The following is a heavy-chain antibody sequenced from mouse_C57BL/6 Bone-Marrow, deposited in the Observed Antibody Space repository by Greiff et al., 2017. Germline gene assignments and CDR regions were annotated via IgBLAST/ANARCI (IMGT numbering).Heavy chain of an antibody. CDR1: GYTFTSYW. J-gene: IGHJ2*01. CDR3: ARWTGFDY. V-gene: IGHV1-50*01. Sequence: VQLQQPGAELVKPGASVKLSCKASGYTFTSYWMQWVKQRPGQGLEWIGEIDPSDSYTNYNQKFQGKATLTVDTSSSTAYMQRSSLTSEDSAVYYCARWTGFDYWGQGTTLTVSS. CDR2: IDPSDSYT.